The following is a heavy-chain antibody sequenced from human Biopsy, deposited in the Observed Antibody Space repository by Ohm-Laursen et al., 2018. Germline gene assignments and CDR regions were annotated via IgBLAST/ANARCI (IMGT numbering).Heavy chain of an antibody. CDR1: GDAFLGYY. J-gene: IGHJ4*02. V-gene: IGHV1-2*02. D-gene: IGHD3-3*01. CDR3: ARDLLEWSLPS. Sequence: GAPVKVSCKASGDAFLGYYLHWVRQAPGQGLEWMGSIYPNSGDTDFAQKFQGRVSMTRDTSVSTAYLELSSLRSDDTAIYYCARDLLEWSLPSWGQGTLVTVSS. CDR2: IYPNSGDT.